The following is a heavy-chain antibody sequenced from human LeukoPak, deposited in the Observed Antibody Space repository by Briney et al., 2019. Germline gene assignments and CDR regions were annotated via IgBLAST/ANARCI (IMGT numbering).Heavy chain of an antibody. V-gene: IGHV4-39*01. D-gene: IGHD2-15*01. CDR2: IYYSGST. Sequence: SETLSLTCTVSGGSISSSSYYWGWIRQPPGKGLEWIGSIYYSGSTYYNPSLKSRVTISVDTSKNQFSLKLSSVTAADTAVYYCARRSWGGIVVVVAAFGAFDIWGQGTMVTVSS. J-gene: IGHJ3*02. CDR1: GGSISSSSYY. CDR3: ARRSWGGIVVVVAAFGAFDI.